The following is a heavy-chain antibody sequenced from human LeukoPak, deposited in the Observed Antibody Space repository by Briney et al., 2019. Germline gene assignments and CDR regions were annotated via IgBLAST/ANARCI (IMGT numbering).Heavy chain of an antibody. CDR1: GYTFSSYA. J-gene: IGHJ3*02. CDR2: IIPIFGTA. D-gene: IGHD5-18*01. V-gene: IGHV1-69*13. Sequence: SVKVSCKASGYTFSSYAISWVRQAPGQGLEWMGGIIPIFGTANYAQKFQGRVTITADESTSTAYMELSSLRSEDTAVYYCARDLETAMVTGHAFDIWGQGTMVTVSS. CDR3: ARDLETAMVTGHAFDI.